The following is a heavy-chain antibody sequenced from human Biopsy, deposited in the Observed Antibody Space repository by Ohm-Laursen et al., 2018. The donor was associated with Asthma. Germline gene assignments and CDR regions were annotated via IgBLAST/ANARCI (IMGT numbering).Heavy chain of an antibody. Sequence: SVKVSCKASGGTYSSHSISWVRQAPGQGLEWMGGVIPKYGTPTYAQKFRGRVTITADESAGTSDMEVSNLRFEDTAVYYCARRGITGTTPGYWGQGTLVTVSS. CDR1: GGTYSSHS. J-gene: IGHJ4*02. CDR2: VIPKYGTP. V-gene: IGHV1-69*13. D-gene: IGHD1-7*01. CDR3: ARRGITGTTPGY.